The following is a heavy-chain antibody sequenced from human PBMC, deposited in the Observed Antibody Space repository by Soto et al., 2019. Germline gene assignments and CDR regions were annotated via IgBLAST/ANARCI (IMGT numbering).Heavy chain of an antibody. CDR1: GFTVSSNY. D-gene: IGHD3-22*01. CDR2: IYNDGST. CDR3: ARGGSGYYHYPFDY. V-gene: IGHV3-66*01. Sequence: EVQLVESGGGLVQPGGSLRLSCAVSGFTVSSNYMSWVRQAPGKGLEWVLVIYNDGSTYYADSVKGRFTISRDNSKNTLYLQMNGLRAEDTAGYYCARGGSGYYHYPFDYWGQGTLVTVSS. J-gene: IGHJ4*02.